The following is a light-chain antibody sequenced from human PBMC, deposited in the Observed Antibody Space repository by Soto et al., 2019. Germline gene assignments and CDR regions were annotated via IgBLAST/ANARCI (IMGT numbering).Light chain of an antibody. CDR1: QSVSSNY. J-gene: IGKJ1*01. CDR3: QQYAISPRT. CDR2: EAS. Sequence: EIVLTQSPGTLSLSPGERATLSCRASQSVSSNYLDWFHQKPGQAPRLLIYEASSRATGIPDRFSGSGSGSDFTLTISRLEPEDFAVYYCQQYAISPRTFGQGTKVEIK. V-gene: IGKV3-20*01.